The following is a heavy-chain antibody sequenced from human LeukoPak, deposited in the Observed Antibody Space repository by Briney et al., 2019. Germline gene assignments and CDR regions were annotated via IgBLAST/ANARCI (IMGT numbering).Heavy chain of an antibody. CDR2: ISAHYDHP. Sequence: PGASVKVSCKTSGDTFTNYGISWVRQAPGQGLEWMGRISAHYDHPNYAEKFRDRVTLTTDTSTSTAYMELRSLGSDDTAVYFCARDKGRWLQDTFDYWGQGTLVIVAS. CDR1: GDTFTNYG. D-gene: IGHD5-24*01. J-gene: IGHJ4*02. V-gene: IGHV1-18*01. CDR3: ARDKGRWLQDTFDY.